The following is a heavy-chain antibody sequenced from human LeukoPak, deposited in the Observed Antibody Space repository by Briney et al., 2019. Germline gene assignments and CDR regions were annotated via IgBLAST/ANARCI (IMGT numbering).Heavy chain of an antibody. J-gene: IGHJ3*02. CDR3: ARGLEWGDGFDI. CDR2: VYISGST. V-gene: IGHV4-61*02. D-gene: IGHD3-3*01. Sequence: PSETLSLTCTVSGGSISSGSYYWTWIRQPAGKGLEWIGRVYISGSTNYNPSLKSRVTISVDTSKNHFPLKLSSVTAADTAVYYCARGLEWGDGFDIWGQGTMVTVSP. CDR1: GGSISSGSYY.